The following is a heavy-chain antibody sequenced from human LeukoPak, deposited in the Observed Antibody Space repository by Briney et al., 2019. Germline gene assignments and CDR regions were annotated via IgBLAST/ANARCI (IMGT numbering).Heavy chain of an antibody. J-gene: IGHJ4*02. D-gene: IGHD5-12*01. CDR2: ISGSGGST. V-gene: IGHV3-23*01. CDR1: GFTFSSYT. Sequence: GGSLRLSCAASGFTFSSYTRSWVRQAPGKGLEGVAAISGSGGSTYYADSVKGRFTISRDNSKNTLYLQMNSLRAEDTAVYYCAKSRLTVATESTDYWGQGTLVTVSS. CDR3: AKSRLTVATESTDY.